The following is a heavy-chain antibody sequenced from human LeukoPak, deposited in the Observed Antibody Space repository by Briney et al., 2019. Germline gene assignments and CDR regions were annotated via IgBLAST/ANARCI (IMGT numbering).Heavy chain of an antibody. CDR2: IWYDGSND. CDR3: ARSIPRYDGSAYYSDY. Sequence: GSLRLSCAASGFTFSGYGMHWVRQAPGKGLEWVAVIWYDGSNDDYADSVKGRFTISRGNSKNTLYLQMNSLRAEDTAMYYCARSIPRYDGSAYYSDYWGQGTLVTVSS. J-gene: IGHJ4*02. CDR1: GFTFSGYG. D-gene: IGHD3-22*01. V-gene: IGHV3-33*01.